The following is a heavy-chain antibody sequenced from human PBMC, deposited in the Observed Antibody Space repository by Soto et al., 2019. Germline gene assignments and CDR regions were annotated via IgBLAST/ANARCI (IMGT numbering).Heavy chain of an antibody. Sequence: TFSSYSMNWVRQAPGKGLEWVSYISSSSSSTIYYADSVKGRFTISRDNAKNSLYLQMNSLRAEDTAVYYCARVFGGNWKLLAHYYYYYYMDVWGKGTTVTVSS. J-gene: IGHJ6*03. CDR1: TFSSYS. V-gene: IGHV3-48*01. CDR2: ISSSSSSTI. CDR3: ARVFGGNWKLLAHYYYYYYMDV. D-gene: IGHD1-20*01.